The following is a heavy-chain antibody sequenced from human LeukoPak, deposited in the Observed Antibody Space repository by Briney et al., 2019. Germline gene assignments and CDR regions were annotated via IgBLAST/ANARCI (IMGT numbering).Heavy chain of an antibody. Sequence: GGSLRLSCAASGFTFSSYAMTWGRQAPGKGLEWVSYIGTSSSYTNYADSVKGRFTISRDNAKNSLYLQMNSLRAEDTAVYYCARGHWGMDVWGQGTTVTVSS. J-gene: IGHJ6*02. V-gene: IGHV3-21*05. CDR1: GFTFSSYA. CDR2: IGTSSSYT. CDR3: ARGHWGMDV.